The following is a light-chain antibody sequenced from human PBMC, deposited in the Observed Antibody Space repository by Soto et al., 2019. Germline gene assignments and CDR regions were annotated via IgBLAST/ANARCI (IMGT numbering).Light chain of an antibody. CDR3: SSYTSSSTLYV. CDR1: SSDVGGYNY. Sequence: QSALTQPASVSGSPGQSITIFCTGTSSDVGGYNYVSWYQQYPGKAPKLMIYDVSNRPSGISNRFSGSKSGNTASLTISGLQAEDEADYYCSSYTSSSTLYVFGTGTKVTVL. CDR2: DVS. V-gene: IGLV2-14*01. J-gene: IGLJ1*01.